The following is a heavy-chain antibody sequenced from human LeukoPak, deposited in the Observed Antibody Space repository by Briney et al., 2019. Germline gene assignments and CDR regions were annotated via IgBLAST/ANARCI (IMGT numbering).Heavy chain of an antibody. D-gene: IGHD5-12*01. Sequence: GESLKISCKGSGYSFTSYWIGWVRQMPGKGLEWMGIIYPGDSDTRYSPSFQGQVTISADKSISTAYLQWSSLKASDTAMYYCARLNGLYSGYDPDIGFDYWGQGTLVTVSS. CDR3: ARLNGLYSGYDPDIGFDY. V-gene: IGHV5-51*01. J-gene: IGHJ4*02. CDR2: IYPGDSDT. CDR1: GYSFTSYW.